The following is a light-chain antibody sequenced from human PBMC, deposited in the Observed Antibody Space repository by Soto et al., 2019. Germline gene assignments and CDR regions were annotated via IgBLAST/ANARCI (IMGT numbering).Light chain of an antibody. CDR1: SSDVGGYNY. CDR2: DVS. Sequence: QSVLTQPASVSGSPGQSITISCTGTSSDVGGYNYVSWYQQHPGKAPKLMIYDVSNRPSGVSNRFSGSKSGNTASLTISGLQADDEADYYCSSYPRSSPYVCGTGTKVTVL. V-gene: IGLV2-14*01. J-gene: IGLJ1*01. CDR3: SSYPRSSPYV.